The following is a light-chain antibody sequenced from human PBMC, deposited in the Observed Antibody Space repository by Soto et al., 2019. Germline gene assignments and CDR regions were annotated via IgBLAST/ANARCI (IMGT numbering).Light chain of an antibody. CDR2: AAS. Sequence: EIVLMQSPGTMSLSPGKRATLSCRASQALRRTYIAWYQQKVGQAPRVLIYAASNRATGIPDRFSGSGSGTDFTLTISRLEPEDFAVYYCHQYDNAPQTFGQGTKVE. CDR3: HQYDNAPQT. V-gene: IGKV3-20*01. J-gene: IGKJ2*01. CDR1: QALRRTY.